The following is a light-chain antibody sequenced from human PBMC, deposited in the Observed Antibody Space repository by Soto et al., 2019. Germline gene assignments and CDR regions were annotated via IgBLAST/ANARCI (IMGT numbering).Light chain of an antibody. CDR1: QDINNW. CDR3: QQANSFPLT. CDR2: TTS. J-gene: IGKJ4*01. Sequence: DIQVTQSPSSVSASVGDRVTITCRASQDINNWLAWYQQNPGKAPKLLIYTTSNLQSGVPSRFSGSGSGTEFTLTINSLQPEDFATYYCQQANSFPLTFGGGTKVEIK. V-gene: IGKV1D-12*01.